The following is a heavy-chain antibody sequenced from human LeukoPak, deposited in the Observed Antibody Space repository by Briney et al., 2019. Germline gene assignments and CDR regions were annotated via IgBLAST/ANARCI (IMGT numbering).Heavy chain of an antibody. V-gene: IGHV4-59*01. D-gene: IGHD1-14*01. CDR2: IYYSGST. Sequence: SETLSLTCTVSGGSISSYYWSWIRQPPGKGLEWIGYIYYSGSTNYNPSLKSRVTISVDTSKNQFSLKLSSVTAADTAVYYCAREAVLSADERRQTGGFDYWGQGTLVTVSS. CDR3: AREAVLSADERRQTGGFDY. J-gene: IGHJ4*02. CDR1: GGSISSYY.